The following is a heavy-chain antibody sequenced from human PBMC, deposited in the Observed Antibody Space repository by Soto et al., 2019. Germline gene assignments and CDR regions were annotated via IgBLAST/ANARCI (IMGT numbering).Heavy chain of an antibody. CDR1: GFTFSSYG. D-gene: IGHD2-2*01. V-gene: IGHV3-33*01. Sequence: QVQLVVSGGGVVQPGRSLRPSCAASGFTFSSYGMHWVRQAPGKGLEWVAVIWYDGSNKYYADSVKGRFTISRDNSKNTLYLQMNSLRAEDTAVYYCARDGPDIVVVPAAHYYYYYYRVVWGKGTTVTVSS. J-gene: IGHJ6*03. CDR2: IWYDGSNK. CDR3: ARDGPDIVVVPAAHYYYYYYRVV.